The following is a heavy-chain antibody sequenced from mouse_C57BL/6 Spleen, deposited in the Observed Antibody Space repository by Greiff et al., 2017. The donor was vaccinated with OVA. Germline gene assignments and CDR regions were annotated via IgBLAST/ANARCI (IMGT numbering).Heavy chain of an antibody. CDR3: ARDRGDDLYYFGC. J-gene: IGHJ2*01. V-gene: IGHV1-55*01. D-gene: IGHD3-2*01. Sequence: QVQLQQPGAELVKPGASVKMSCKASGYTFTSYWITWVKQRPGQGLEWIGDIYPGSGSTNYNEKFKSKATLTVDTSSSTAYMLLSSLPSEDPAVYYCARDRGDDLYYFGCWGQGTTLTVSS. CDR2: IYPGSGST. CDR1: GYTFTSYW.